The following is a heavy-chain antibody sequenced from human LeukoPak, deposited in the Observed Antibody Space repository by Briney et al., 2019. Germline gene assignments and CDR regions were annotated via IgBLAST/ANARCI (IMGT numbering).Heavy chain of an antibody. V-gene: IGHV4-39*01. D-gene: IGHD1-26*01. CDR2: IYSSGST. CDR3: AKSGGYGLIDY. J-gene: IGHJ4*02. CDR1: GASVSGSNYY. Sequence: SETLSLTCAVSGASVSGSNYYWGWIRQPPGKGLEWIGSIYSSGSTYYNASLQSRVTISIETSKNQISLRLNSVTAADTAMYYCAKSGGYGLIDYWGQGTLVTVSS.